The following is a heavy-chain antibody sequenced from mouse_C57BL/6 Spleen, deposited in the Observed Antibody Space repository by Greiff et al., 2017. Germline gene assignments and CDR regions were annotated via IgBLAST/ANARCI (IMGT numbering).Heavy chain of an antibody. V-gene: IGHV5-17*01. CDR3: ALLGRENN. Sequence: EVQLQQSGGGLVKPGGSLKLSCATSGFTFSDYGMHWVRQAPEKGLEWVAYISSGSSTIYYADTVKGRFTISRDNAKNTLFLQMTSLRSEDTAMYYCALLGRENNWGQGTTLTVSS. CDR1: GFTFSDYG. D-gene: IGHD4-1*01. J-gene: IGHJ2*01. CDR2: ISSGSSTI.